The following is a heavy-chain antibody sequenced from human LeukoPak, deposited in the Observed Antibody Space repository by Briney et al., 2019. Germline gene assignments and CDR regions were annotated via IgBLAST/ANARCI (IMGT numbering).Heavy chain of an antibody. J-gene: IGHJ2*01. D-gene: IGHD3-22*01. Sequence: PSQTLSLTCAVSGGSISSGGYSWSWIRQPPGKGLEWIGYIYHSGSTNYNPSLKSRVTISVDKSKNQFSLKLSSVTAADTAVYYCVRVVVIKNWYFDLWGRGTLVTVSS. CDR1: GGSISSGGYS. CDR3: VRVVVIKNWYFDL. CDR2: IYHSGST. V-gene: IGHV4-30-2*01.